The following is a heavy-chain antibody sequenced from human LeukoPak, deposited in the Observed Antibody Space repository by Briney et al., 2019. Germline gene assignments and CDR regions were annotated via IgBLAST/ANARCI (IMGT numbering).Heavy chain of an antibody. D-gene: IGHD2-21*02. V-gene: IGHV1-18*01. J-gene: IGHJ4*02. CDR1: GYTFTSYD. CDR2: ISSYNGNT. CDR3: ARGGGSQVTGIDY. Sequence: ASVKVSCKASGYTFTSYDFTWVRQAPGQGLEWMGWISSYNGNTNYDQKFQGRVTMTTDTSTSTAYMELRSLKSDDTAVYYCARGGGSQVTGIDYWGQGALVTVPS.